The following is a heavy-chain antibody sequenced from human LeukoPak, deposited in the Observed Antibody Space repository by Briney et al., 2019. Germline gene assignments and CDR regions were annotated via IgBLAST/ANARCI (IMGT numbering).Heavy chain of an antibody. CDR1: GFTFDDYG. Sequence: GGFLRLSCAASGFTFDDYGMSWVRQAPGKGLEWVSGINWNGGSTGYADSVKGRFTISRDNAKNTLYLQMNSLRAEDTAVYYCARNRRYCSSTSCAPTSFDPWGQGTLVTVSS. D-gene: IGHD2-2*01. CDR3: ARNRRYCSSTSCAPTSFDP. CDR2: INWNGGST. V-gene: IGHV3-20*04. J-gene: IGHJ5*02.